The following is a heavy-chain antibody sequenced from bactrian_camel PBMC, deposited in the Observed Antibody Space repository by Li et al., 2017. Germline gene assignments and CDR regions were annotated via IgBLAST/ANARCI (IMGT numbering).Heavy chain of an antibody. Sequence: HVQLVESGGGSVQAGGSLKLSCAASGRTGHLSCLGWFRQAPGREREGVASIYIDDGDTRYADSVKGRFTISQDRAKNTVYLQMDSLEPEDTATYYCAADWDGNACYLRFVDLGYWGQGTQVTVS. CDR3: AADWDGNACYLRFVDLGY. V-gene: IGHV3S63*01. D-gene: IGHD1*01. J-gene: IGHJ6*01. CDR1: GRTGHLSC. CDR2: IYIDDGDT.